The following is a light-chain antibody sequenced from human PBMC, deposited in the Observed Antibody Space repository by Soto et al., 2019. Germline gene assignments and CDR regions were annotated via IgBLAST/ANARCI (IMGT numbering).Light chain of an antibody. J-gene: IGKJ4*01. V-gene: IGKV3-11*01. CDR2: DAS. CDR1: QSVSSY. CDR3: QQRSNWPLT. Sequence: EIVLTQYPATLSLSPGERSTLSCMASQSVSSYLAWYQQKPGQSPRLLIYDASNRATGITARFSGSGSGTDFTLTISSLEPEDFAVYYCQQRSNWPLTFGGGTQVDIK.